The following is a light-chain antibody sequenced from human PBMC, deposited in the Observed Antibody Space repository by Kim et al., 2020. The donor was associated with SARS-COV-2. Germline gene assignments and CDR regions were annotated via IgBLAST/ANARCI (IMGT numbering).Light chain of an antibody. V-gene: IGLV2-14*04. Sequence: SSTISCTGTSSDVGGYNYVSLYQRHPGKAPKLMIYDVSKRPSGVSNRFSGSKSGNTASLTISGLQAEDEADYYCSSYTSSSTWVFGGGTQLTVL. J-gene: IGLJ3*02. CDR2: DVS. CDR1: SSDVGGYNY. CDR3: SSYTSSSTWV.